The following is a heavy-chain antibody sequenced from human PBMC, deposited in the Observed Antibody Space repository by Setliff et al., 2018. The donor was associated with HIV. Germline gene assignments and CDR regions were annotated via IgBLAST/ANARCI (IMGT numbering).Heavy chain of an antibody. CDR1: GFTFSSYG. D-gene: IGHD6-25*01. V-gene: IGHV3-30*02. Sequence: PGGSLRLSCAASGFTFSSYGMHWVRQAPGKGLECVAFIRNDGSNKYYADSVKGRFTISRDDSKNTVYLQMNSLRAEDTAVYYCAREAAYFDYWGQGTLVTVS. J-gene: IGHJ4*02. CDR3: AREAAYFDY. CDR2: IRNDGSNK.